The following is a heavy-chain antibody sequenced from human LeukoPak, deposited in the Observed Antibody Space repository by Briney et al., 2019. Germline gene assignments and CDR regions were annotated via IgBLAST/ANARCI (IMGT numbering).Heavy chain of an antibody. CDR2: ISGSGGST. J-gene: IGHJ4*02. D-gene: IGHD1-26*01. CDR3: AREWYSGSYLDY. V-gene: IGHV3-23*01. Sequence: GGSLRLSCAASGFTFSSYAMSWVRQAPGKGLEWVSAISGSGGSTYYADSVKGRFTISRDTSKNTLYLQINSLRAEDTAVYYCAREWYSGSYLDYWGQGTLVTVSS. CDR1: GFTFSSYA.